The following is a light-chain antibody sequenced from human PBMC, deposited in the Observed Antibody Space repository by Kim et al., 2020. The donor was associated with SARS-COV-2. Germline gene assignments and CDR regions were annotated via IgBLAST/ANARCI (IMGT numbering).Light chain of an antibody. CDR2: GKN. J-gene: IGLJ2*01. CDR1: GLRSYY. Sequence: AVGQTVGITCRGDGLRSYYASWYQQKPGQAPVLVIYGKNNRPAGIPDRFSGSSSGNTASWTITGAQAEDEADYYCNSRDSSGNLVVFGGGTQLTVL. CDR3: NSRDSSGNLVV. V-gene: IGLV3-19*01.